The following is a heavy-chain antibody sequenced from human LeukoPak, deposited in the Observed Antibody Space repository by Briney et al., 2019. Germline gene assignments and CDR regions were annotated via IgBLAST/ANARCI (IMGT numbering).Heavy chain of an antibody. J-gene: IGHJ4*02. CDR3: ARSRRDSYGFYYFDY. Sequence: PSETLSLTCTVSGGSISSYYWSWIRQPSGKGLEWIGYIYYSGSTNYNPSLKSRVTISVDTSKNQFSLKLSSVTAADTAVCYCARSRRDSYGFYYFDYWGQGTLVTVSS. V-gene: IGHV4-59*01. D-gene: IGHD5-18*01. CDR2: IYYSGST. CDR1: GGSISSYY.